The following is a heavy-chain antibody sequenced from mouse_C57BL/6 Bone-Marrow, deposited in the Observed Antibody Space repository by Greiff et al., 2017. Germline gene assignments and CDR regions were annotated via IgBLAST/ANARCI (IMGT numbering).Heavy chain of an antibody. V-gene: IGHV2-2*01. CDR3: SRESLAFYFDY. CDR2: IWSGGST. Sequence: VQLVESGPGLVKPSQCLSITCTASGFSLTSYGVNWVRQSPGKGLEWMGVIWSGGSTDYNRAILSRLSISKDNSKCQVFFKMSSLQADETAIYYCSRESLAFYFDYWGQGTTLTVSS. D-gene: IGHD1-1*01. CDR1: GFSLTSYG. J-gene: IGHJ2*01.